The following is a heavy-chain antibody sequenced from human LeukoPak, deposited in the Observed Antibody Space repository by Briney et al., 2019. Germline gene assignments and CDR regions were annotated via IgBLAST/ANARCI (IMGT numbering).Heavy chain of an antibody. CDR2: IIPIFGTA. D-gene: IGHD3-9*01. CDR3: ARGVPGRYDILTGYRPGAEFQH. V-gene: IGHV1-69*05. J-gene: IGHJ1*01. CDR1: GGTFSSYA. Sequence: ASVKVSCKASGGTFSSYAISWVRQAPGQGLEWMGGIIPIFGTANYAQKFQGRVTITTDESTSTAYMELSSLRSEDTAVYYCARGVPGRYDILTGYRPGAEFQHWGQGTLVTVSS.